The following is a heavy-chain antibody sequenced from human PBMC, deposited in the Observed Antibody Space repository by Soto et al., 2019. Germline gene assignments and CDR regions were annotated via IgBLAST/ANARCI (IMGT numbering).Heavy chain of an antibody. Sequence: TGGSLRLSCVASAFTFSSHSMNWVRQAPGKGLKWVSSISSSSSYIYYADSVKGRFTISRDNAKNSLYLQMNSLRAEDTAVYYCARVPIAAPSNWFDPWGQGTLVTVSS. CDR3: ARVPIAAPSNWFDP. CDR2: ISSSSSYI. J-gene: IGHJ5*02. CDR1: AFTFSSHS. V-gene: IGHV3-21*01. D-gene: IGHD6-6*01.